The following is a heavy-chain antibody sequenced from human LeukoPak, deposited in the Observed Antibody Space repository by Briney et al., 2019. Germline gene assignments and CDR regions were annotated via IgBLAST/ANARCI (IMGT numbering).Heavy chain of an antibody. CDR2: IYYSGST. V-gene: IGHV4-59*01. CDR1: GGSLSSYY. Sequence: SETLSLTCTVSGGSLSSYYWNWIRQPPGKGLXWIGYIYYSGSTNYNPSLKSRVTISVDTSKNQFSLKLSSVTAADTAVYYCARFETTRGYGWFDPWGQGTLVTVSS. CDR3: ARFETTRGYGWFDP. D-gene: IGHD5-12*01. J-gene: IGHJ5*02.